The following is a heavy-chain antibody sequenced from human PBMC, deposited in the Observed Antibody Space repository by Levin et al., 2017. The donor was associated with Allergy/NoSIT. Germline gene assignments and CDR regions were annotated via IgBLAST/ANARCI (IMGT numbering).Heavy chain of an antibody. Sequence: SQTLSLTCAVYGGSFSGYYWSWIRQPPGKGLEWIGEINHSGSTNYNPSLKSRVTISVDTSKNQFSLKLSSVTAADTAVYYCARGDQMKNLVVVAATYYFDYWGQGTLVTVSS. CDR1: GGSFSGYY. J-gene: IGHJ4*02. CDR2: INHSGST. V-gene: IGHV4-34*01. D-gene: IGHD2-15*01. CDR3: ARGDQMKNLVVVAATYYFDY.